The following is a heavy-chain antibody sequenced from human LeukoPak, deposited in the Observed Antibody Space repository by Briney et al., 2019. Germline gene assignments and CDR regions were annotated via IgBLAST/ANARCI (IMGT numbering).Heavy chain of an antibody. V-gene: IGHV3-11*03. J-gene: IGHJ4*02. CDR2: ISSSSAYA. Sequence: GGSLRLSCAASGFTFSDYYMSWIRQAPGKGLEWLSYISSSSAYANYADSVKSRFTISRDNAKKSLYLQMSSLRADDTAVYYCARSLHYSSGASDFWGQGTLVTVSS. CDR1: GFTFSDYY. D-gene: IGHD3-22*01. CDR3: ARSLHYSSGASDF.